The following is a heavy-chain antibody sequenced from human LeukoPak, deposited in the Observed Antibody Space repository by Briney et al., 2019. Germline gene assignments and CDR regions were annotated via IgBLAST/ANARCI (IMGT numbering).Heavy chain of an antibody. CDR2: ISAYNGNT. Sequence: ASVKVSCKASGYTFTSYGISWVRQAPGQGLEWMGWISAYNGNTNYAQKLQGRVTMTTDTSTSTAYMELRSLRSDDTAVYYCARGGSRGSGLRSEGTFDPWGQGTLVTVSS. V-gene: IGHV1-18*01. J-gene: IGHJ5*02. CDR1: GYTFTSYG. CDR3: ARGGSRGSGLRSEGTFDP. D-gene: IGHD3-10*01.